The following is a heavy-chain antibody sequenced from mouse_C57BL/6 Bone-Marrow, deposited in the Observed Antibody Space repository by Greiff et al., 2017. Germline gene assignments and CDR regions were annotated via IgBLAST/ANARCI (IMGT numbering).Heavy chain of an antibody. CDR1: GYTFTSYT. D-gene: IGHD1-1*01. CDR2: INPSSGYT. J-gene: IGHJ4*01. CDR3: ARRTTVVATRYYAMDY. V-gene: IGHV1-4*01. Sequence: VQLVESGAELARPGASVKMSCKASGYTFTSYTMHWVKQRPGQGLEWIGYINPSSGYTKYNQKFKDKATLTADKSSSTAYMQLSSLTSEDSAVYYCARRTTVVATRYYAMDYWGQGTSVTVSS.